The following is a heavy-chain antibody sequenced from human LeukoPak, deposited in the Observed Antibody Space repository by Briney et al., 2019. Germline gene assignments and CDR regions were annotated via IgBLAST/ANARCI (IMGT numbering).Heavy chain of an antibody. CDR3: ATGDCGGNCYSSYFDY. J-gene: IGHJ4*02. D-gene: IGHD2-21*02. CDR1: TFTFSSYA. CDR2: ISYDGRNK. V-gene: IGHV3-30*04. Sequence: GGSLRLSCAAATFTFSSYAMHWVRQAPGKGLAWVAVISYDGRNKYYADSVKGRFTISRDNSKSMLYLQMNSLRDEDTAVYYCATGDCGGNCYSSYFDYWGQGTLVTVSS.